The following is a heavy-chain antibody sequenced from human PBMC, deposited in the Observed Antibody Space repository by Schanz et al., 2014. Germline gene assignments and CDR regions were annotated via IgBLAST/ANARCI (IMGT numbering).Heavy chain of an antibody. Sequence: EVQLLESGGGLVQPGGSLRLSCAASGFTFSSYAMSWVRQAPGKGLEWVSYISSSSSTRYYADSVKGRFTISRDNAKNSVFLQMNSLRAEDTAVYYCVRDSFFAFDYWGQGTLVTVSS. D-gene: IGHD3-3*01. V-gene: IGHV3-48*01. CDR2: ISSSSSTR. J-gene: IGHJ4*02. CDR1: GFTFSSYA. CDR3: VRDSFFAFDY.